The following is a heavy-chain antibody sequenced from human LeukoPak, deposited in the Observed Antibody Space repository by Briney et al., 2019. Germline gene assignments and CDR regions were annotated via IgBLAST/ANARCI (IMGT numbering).Heavy chain of an antibody. CDR1: GYTFTGYY. D-gene: IGHD3-10*01. J-gene: IGHJ5*02. CDR2: INPNSGGT. Sequence: ASVKVSCKASGYTFTGYYMHWVRQAPGQGLEWMGWINPNSGGTNYAQKFQGRVTMTTDTSTSTAYMELRSLRSDDTAVYYCARPQSPWFGDAQSGDWFDPWGQGTLVTVSS. V-gene: IGHV1-2*02. CDR3: ARPQSPWFGDAQSGDWFDP.